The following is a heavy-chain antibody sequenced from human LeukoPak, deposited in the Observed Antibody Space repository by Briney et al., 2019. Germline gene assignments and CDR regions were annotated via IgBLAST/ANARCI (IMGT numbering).Heavy chain of an antibody. CDR1: GFTFSSYG. D-gene: IGHD6-6*01. V-gene: IGHV3-30*03. Sequence: GGSLRLSCAASGFTFSSYGMHWVRQAPGKGLEWVAVISYDGSNKYYADSVKGRFTISRDNSKNTLYLQMNSLRAEDTAVYYCARRAARFDWGVSYYYGTDVWGQGTTVTVSS. J-gene: IGHJ6*02. CDR3: ARRAARFDWGVSYYYGTDV. CDR2: ISYDGSNK.